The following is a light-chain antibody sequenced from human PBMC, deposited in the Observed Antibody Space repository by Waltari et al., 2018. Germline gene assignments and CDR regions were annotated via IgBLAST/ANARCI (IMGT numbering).Light chain of an antibody. CDR2: EDH. CDR3: ATWDSNLSIVL. J-gene: IGLJ2*01. CDR1: ISNTGRHF. V-gene: IGLV1-51*02. Sequence: QSLLPQGPSVSAAPGQRVTTSCSGSISNTGRHFVSWHQQVPGTAPKLVIFEDHKRPSDVPDRFSGSKSGTSATLDITGLQPGDEGDYYCATWDSNLSIVLFGGGTTVTV.